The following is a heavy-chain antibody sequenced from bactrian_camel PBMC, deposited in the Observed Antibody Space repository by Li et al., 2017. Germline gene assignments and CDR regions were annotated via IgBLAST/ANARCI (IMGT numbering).Heavy chain of an antibody. V-gene: IGHV3S1*01. J-gene: IGHJ4*01. CDR3: AASGTYARYPLQEGEYKF. CDR1: EPAFSRRC. D-gene: IGHD1*01. CDR2: IYPGHGAPRYGP. Sequence: HVQLVESGGGSVQAGGSLRLSCASSEPAFSRRCMGWFRQAPGQERERVGAIYPGHGAPRYGPFYADSVKGRFTISQDNAKNTLYLQMNSLEPEDTAVYYCAASGTYARYPLQEGEYKFWGQGTQVTVS.